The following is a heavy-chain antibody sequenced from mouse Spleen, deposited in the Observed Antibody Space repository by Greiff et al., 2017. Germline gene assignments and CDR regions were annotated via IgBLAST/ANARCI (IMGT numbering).Heavy chain of an antibody. V-gene: IGHV2-2*01. CDR3: ARMEYGNLYAMDY. D-gene: IGHD2-10*02. CDR2: IWSGGST. CDR1: GFSLTSYG. J-gene: IGHJ4*01. Sequence: VQLQQSGPGLVQPSQSLSITCTVSGFSLTSYGVHWVRQSPGKGLEWLGVIWSGGSTDYNAAFISRLSISKDNSKSQVFFKMNSLQADDTAIYYCARMEYGNLYAMDYWGQGTSVTVSS.